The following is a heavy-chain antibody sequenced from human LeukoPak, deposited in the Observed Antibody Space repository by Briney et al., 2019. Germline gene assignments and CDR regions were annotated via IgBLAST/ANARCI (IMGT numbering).Heavy chain of an antibody. CDR1: GGSISSYY. Sequence: SETLSLTCTVSGGSISSYYWSWIRQPPGKGLEWIGYIYYSGSTNYNPSPKSRVTISVDTSKNQFSLKLSSVTAADTAVYYCARGPDVLDYWGQGTLVTVSS. CDR2: IYYSGST. J-gene: IGHJ4*02. CDR3: ARGPDVLDY. V-gene: IGHV4-59*01. D-gene: IGHD2-8*01.